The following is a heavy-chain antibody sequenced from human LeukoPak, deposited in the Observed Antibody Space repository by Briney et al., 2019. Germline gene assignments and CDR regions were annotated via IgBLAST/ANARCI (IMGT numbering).Heavy chain of an antibody. J-gene: IGHJ4*02. Sequence: PSETLSLTCTVSGGSISSSSYYWGWIRQPPGKGLEWIGSIYYSGSTYYNPSLKSRVTISVDTSKNQFSLKLSSVTAADTAVYYCARVVPAATFDYWGQGTLVTVSS. CDR2: IYYSGST. CDR3: ARVVPAATFDY. D-gene: IGHD2-2*01. CDR1: GGSISSSSYY. V-gene: IGHV4-39*07.